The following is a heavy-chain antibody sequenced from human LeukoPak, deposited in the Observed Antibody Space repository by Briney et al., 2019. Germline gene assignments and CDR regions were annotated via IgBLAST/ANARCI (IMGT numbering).Heavy chain of an antibody. J-gene: IGHJ4*02. Sequence: GGSLRLSCVGSGFIFKNAWMTWVRQAPGKGLEWVGRAVQTNSGGITEYAAPVKGRFTISRDDSTSTLYLQMSSLKTEDTGVYYCATGFTSSAHDGYWGQGTLVTVSS. CDR3: ATGFTSSAHDGY. D-gene: IGHD2/OR15-2a*01. CDR1: GFIFKNAW. CDR2: AVQTNSGGIT. V-gene: IGHV3-15*04.